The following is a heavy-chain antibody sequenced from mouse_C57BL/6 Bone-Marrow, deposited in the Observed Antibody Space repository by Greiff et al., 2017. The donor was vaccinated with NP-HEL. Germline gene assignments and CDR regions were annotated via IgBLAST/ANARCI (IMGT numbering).Heavy chain of an antibody. J-gene: IGHJ4*01. CDR1: GYTFISYW. Sequence: QVQLQQPGAELVKPGASVKMSCKASGYTFISYWITWVKQRPGQGLEWIGDIYPGSGSTNYNEKFKSKATLTVDTSSSTAYMQLSSLTSEDSAVYYCARDRGYDGYDVWYYAMDYWGQGTSVTVSS. CDR2: IYPGSGST. V-gene: IGHV1-55*01. CDR3: ARDRGYDGYDVWYYAMDY. D-gene: IGHD2-3*01.